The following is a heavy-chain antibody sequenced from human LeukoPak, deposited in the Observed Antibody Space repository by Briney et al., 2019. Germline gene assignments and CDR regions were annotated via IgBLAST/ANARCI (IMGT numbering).Heavy chain of an antibody. D-gene: IGHD5-18*01. CDR3: ARDHRLESGFSYGLGY. Sequence: ASVKVSWKASGYTFNDYFMHWVRQAPGQGLEWMGWINPNNGATNYAQKFQGRVTMTRDTSITTAYMELGSLRSDDTAVYYCARDHRLESGFSYGLGYWGQGTLLTVSS. J-gene: IGHJ4*02. CDR2: INPNNGAT. CDR1: GYTFNDYF. V-gene: IGHV1-2*02.